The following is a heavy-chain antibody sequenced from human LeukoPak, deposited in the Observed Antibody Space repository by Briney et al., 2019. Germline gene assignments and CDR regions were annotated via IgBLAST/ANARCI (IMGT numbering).Heavy chain of an antibody. D-gene: IGHD3-10*01. CDR2: IRQDGSEK. CDR3: ARDVTYHDSGTYSDY. CDR1: GFTFSNYW. J-gene: IGHJ4*02. V-gene: IGHV3-7*03. Sequence: GGSLRLSCAASGFTFSNYWMSWVRQAPGKGLEWVANIRQDGSEKYYVDSVKGRFTISRDNAKNSLFLQINSLRAEDTAVYYCARDVTYHDSGTYSDYWGQGTLVTVSS.